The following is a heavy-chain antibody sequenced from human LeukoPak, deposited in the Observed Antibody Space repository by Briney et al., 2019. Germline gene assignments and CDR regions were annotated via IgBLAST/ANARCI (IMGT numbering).Heavy chain of an antibody. CDR3: ARAQYSSGWYNFDY. CDR2: IYHSGST. V-gene: IGHV4-38-2*02. D-gene: IGHD6-19*01. Sequence: PSETLSLTCTVSGYSISSGYHWGWIRQPPGKGLEWIGSIYHSGSTYYNPSLKSRVTISVDTSKNQFSLKLSSVTAADTAVYYCARAQYSSGWYNFDYWGQGTLVTVSS. CDR1: GYSISSGYH. J-gene: IGHJ4*02.